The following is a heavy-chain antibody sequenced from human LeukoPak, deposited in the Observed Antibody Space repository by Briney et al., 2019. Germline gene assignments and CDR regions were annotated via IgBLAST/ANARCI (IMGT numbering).Heavy chain of an antibody. CDR1: GGTFSSYA. CDR3: ARGSRYYDFWSGYRSFDY. CDR2: IIPIFGTA. J-gene: IGHJ4*02. V-gene: IGHV1-69*13. Sequence: SVKVSCKASGGTFSSYAISWVRQAPGQGLEWMGGIIPIFGTASYAQKFQGRVTITADESTSTAYMELSSLRSEDTAVYYCARGSRYYDFWSGYRSFDYWGQGTLVTVSS. D-gene: IGHD3-3*01.